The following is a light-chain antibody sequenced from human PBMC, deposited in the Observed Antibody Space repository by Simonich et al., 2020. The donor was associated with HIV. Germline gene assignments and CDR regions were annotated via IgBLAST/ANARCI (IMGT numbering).Light chain of an antibody. Sequence: QSALTQPASVSGSPGQSITISCTGTSSDVGSYYLVSWYQQHPGKAPKLMIYEGSKRPSGVSNRFSGSKSGNTASLTISGLQAEDEADYYCCSYAGSSTYVVFGGGTKLTVL. CDR3: CSYAGSSTYVV. J-gene: IGLJ2*01. CDR2: EGS. V-gene: IGLV2-23*01. CDR1: SSDVGSYYL.